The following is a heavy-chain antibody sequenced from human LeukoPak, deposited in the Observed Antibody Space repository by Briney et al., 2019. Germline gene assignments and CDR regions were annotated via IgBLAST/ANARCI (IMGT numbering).Heavy chain of an antibody. CDR1: GFTVSSSY. V-gene: IGHV3-30*02. CDR3: AKVGTHTGSYLFDY. J-gene: IGHJ4*02. CDR2: IRYDGSNK. Sequence: GGSLRLSCAASGFTVSSSYMSWVRQAPGKGLEWVAFIRYDGSNKYYADSVKGRFTISRDNSKSTLYLQMNSLRAEDTAVYYCAKVGTHTGSYLFDYWGRGTLVTVSS. D-gene: IGHD1-26*01.